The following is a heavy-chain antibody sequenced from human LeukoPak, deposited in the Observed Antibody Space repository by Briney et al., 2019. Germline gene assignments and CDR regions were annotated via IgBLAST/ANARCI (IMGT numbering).Heavy chain of an antibody. CDR1: GFTFADSA. V-gene: IGHV3-9*01. Sequence: GVSLRLSCAASGFTFADSAMHCARQASGNGLERVSGISWYSGSIGYAHSVKGRFTIYRDNAKNALYLQMNNLRAEDTALYYCAKEDRRGRHFDYWGQGTLVTVSS. D-gene: IGHD3-16*01. CDR3: AKEDRRGRHFDY. CDR2: ISWYSGSI. J-gene: IGHJ4*02.